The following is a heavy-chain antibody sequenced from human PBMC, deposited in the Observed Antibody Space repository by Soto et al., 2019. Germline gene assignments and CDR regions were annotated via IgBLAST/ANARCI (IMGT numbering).Heavy chain of an antibody. CDR1: GFTFDDYA. J-gene: IGHJ6*02. Sequence: GGSLRLSCAASGFTFDDYAMHWVRQAPGKGLEWVSGISWNSGSIGYADSVKGRFTISRDNAKKSLYLQMNSLRAEDTALYYCAKDMGGSGSPDYYYGMDVWGQGTTVTVSS. V-gene: IGHV3-9*01. D-gene: IGHD3-10*01. CDR2: ISWNSGSI. CDR3: AKDMGGSGSPDYYYGMDV.